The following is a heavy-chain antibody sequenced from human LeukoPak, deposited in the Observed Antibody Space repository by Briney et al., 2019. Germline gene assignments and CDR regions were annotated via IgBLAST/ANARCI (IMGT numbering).Heavy chain of an antibody. CDR1: GYTFTSYG. CDR2: ISAYNGNT. Sequence: ASVKVSCKASGYTFTSYGISWVRQAPGHGLEWMGWISAYNGNTNYAQKLQGRVTMTTDTSTSTAYMELRSLRSDDTAVYYCARDSIVVVPAASPYYFDYWGQGTLVTVSS. D-gene: IGHD2-2*01. V-gene: IGHV1-18*01. CDR3: ARDSIVVVPAASPYYFDY. J-gene: IGHJ4*02.